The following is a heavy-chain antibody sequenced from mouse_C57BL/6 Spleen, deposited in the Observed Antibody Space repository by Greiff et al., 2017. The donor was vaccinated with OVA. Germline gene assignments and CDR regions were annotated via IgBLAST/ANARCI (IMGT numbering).Heavy chain of an antibody. CDR3: APDSSGYAYAMDY. CDR2: IHPNSGST. Sequence: QVHVKQPGAELVKPGASVKLSCKASGYTFTSYWMHWVKQRPGQGLEWIGMIHPNSGSTNYNEKFKSKATLTVDKSSSTAYMQLSSLTSEDSAVYYCAPDSSGYAYAMDYWGQGTSVTVSS. V-gene: IGHV1-64*01. J-gene: IGHJ4*01. CDR1: GYTFTSYW. D-gene: IGHD3-2*02.